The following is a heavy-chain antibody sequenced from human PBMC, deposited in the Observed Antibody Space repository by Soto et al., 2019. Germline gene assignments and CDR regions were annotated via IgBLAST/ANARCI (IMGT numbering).Heavy chain of an antibody. D-gene: IGHD5-12*01. J-gene: IGHJ4*02. CDR2: IYYSGST. CDR3: ARQLKMATIDY. Sequence: SETLSLTCTVSGGSISSYYWSWIRQPPGKGLEWIGYIYYSGSTNYNPSLKSRVTISVDTSKNQFSLKLSSVTAADTAVYYCARQLKMATIDYWGQGTLVTVSS. CDR1: GGSISSYY. V-gene: IGHV4-59*01.